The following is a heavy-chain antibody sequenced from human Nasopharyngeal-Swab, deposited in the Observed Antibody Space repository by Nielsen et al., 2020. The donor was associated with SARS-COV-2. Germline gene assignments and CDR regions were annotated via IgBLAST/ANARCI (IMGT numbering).Heavy chain of an antibody. V-gene: IGHV4-59*01. Sequence: SETLSLTFTVSGGSIKSYYWSWVRQPPGKGLEWIGSFFYSGTPNYNHALKSRVTISVDAPRNQFSLRLNSVTSADTAMYYCARDSSGWHYWGQGTLVTVSS. J-gene: IGHJ4*02. CDR3: ARDSSGWHY. CDR2: FFYSGTP. D-gene: IGHD6-19*01. CDR1: GGSIKSYY.